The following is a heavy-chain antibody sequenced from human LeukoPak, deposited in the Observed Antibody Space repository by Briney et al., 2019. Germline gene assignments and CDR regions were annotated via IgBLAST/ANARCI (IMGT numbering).Heavy chain of an antibody. CDR1: GGTFSSYA. CDR2: IIPIFGTA. Sequence: SMKVSCKASGGTFSSYAISWVRQAPGQGLEWMGGIIPIFGTANYAQKFQGRVTITTDESTSTAYMELSSLRSEDTAVYYCARGSISSSSVPYNWFDPWGQGTLVTVSS. CDR3: ARGSISSSSVPYNWFDP. V-gene: IGHV1-69*05. D-gene: IGHD6-6*01. J-gene: IGHJ5*02.